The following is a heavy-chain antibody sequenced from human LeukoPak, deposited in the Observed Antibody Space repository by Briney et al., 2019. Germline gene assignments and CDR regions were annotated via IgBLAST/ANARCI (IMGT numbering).Heavy chain of an antibody. CDR2: IYPGDSDA. V-gene: IGHV5-51*01. CDR1: GYSFTSYW. Sequence: GESLKISCKGSGYSFTSYWIGWVRQMPGKGLEWMGIIYPGDSDARYSPSFQGQVTISADKSISTAYLQWSSLKASDTAIYYCARRRDLYSGSYYPFDYWGQGTLVTVSS. D-gene: IGHD1-26*01. J-gene: IGHJ4*02. CDR3: ARRRDLYSGSYYPFDY.